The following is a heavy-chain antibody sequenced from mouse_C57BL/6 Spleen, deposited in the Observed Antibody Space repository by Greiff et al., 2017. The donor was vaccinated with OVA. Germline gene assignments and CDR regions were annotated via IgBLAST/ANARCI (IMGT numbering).Heavy chain of an antibody. Sequence: QVQLQQPGAELVKPGASVKMSCKASGYTFTSYWITWVKQSPGQGLEWIGDIYPGSGSTNHNETFKSKATLYVDTSSSTAYMQLSSLTSEDSAVYYCARGGYYGNYYAMDYWGQGTSVTVSS. CDR3: ARGGYYGNYYAMDY. J-gene: IGHJ4*01. V-gene: IGHV1-55*01. CDR2: IYPGSGST. CDR1: GYTFTSYW. D-gene: IGHD2-1*01.